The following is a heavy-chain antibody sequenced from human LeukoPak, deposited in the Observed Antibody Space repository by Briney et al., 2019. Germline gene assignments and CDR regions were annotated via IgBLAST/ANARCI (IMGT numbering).Heavy chain of an antibody. Sequence: GGSLRLSCAASGFTFSSYAMSWVRQAPGKGLEWVSAISGSGGSTYYADSVKGRFTISRENSKNTLYLQMNSLRAEDTAVYYCAKLRGARLYNWFDPWGQGTLVTVSS. CDR1: GFTFSSYA. J-gene: IGHJ5*02. CDR2: ISGSGGST. CDR3: AKLRGARLYNWFDP. D-gene: IGHD1-26*01. V-gene: IGHV3-23*01.